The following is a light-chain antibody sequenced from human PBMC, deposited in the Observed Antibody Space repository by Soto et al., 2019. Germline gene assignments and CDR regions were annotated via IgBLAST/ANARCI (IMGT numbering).Light chain of an antibody. Sequence: DIQXTQFPSTXXASVGDRVTXXXXASQTTNXWLAWYQQKPGTAPKLLIYDASSLEGGVPSRFSASGSGTEFTLTISSLQPDDLATYYCQQYISYPYTFGQGTKVEIK. V-gene: IGKV1-5*01. CDR1: QTTNXW. CDR2: DAS. CDR3: QQYISYPYT. J-gene: IGKJ2*01.